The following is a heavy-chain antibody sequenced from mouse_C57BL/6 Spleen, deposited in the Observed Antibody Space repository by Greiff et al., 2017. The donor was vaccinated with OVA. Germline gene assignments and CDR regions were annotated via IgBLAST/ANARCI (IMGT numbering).Heavy chain of an antibody. V-gene: IGHV5-17*01. D-gene: IGHD1-1*01. CDR1: GFTFSDYG. J-gene: IGHJ3*01. Sequence: EVKLQESGGGLVKPGGSLKLSCAASGFTFSDYGMHWVRQAPETGLEWVAYISSGSSTIYYADTVKGRFTISRDNAKNTLFLQMTSLRSEDTAMYYCARDTAGSSSAWFAYWGQGTLVTVSA. CDR2: ISSGSSTI. CDR3: ARDTAGSSSAWFAY.